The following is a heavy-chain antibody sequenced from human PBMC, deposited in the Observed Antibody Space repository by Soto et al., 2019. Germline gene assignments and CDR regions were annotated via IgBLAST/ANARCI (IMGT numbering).Heavy chain of an antibody. Sequence: GGSLRLSCAASGFTFSSYGMHWVRQAPGKGLEWVAVIWYDGSNKYYADSVKGRFTISRDNSKNTLYLQMNSLRAEDTAVYYCAREYGSEAADYYYYYGMDVWGQGTTVTVSS. CDR3: AREYGSEAADYYYYYGMDV. CDR2: IWYDGSNK. CDR1: GFTFSSYG. J-gene: IGHJ6*02. D-gene: IGHD3-10*01. V-gene: IGHV3-33*01.